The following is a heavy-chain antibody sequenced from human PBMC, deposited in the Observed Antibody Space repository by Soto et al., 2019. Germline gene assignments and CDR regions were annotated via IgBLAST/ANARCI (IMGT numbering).Heavy chain of an antibody. D-gene: IGHD2-2*01. Sequence: WIWIRQSPAKGLEWIGEVNHSGTTYYNPSLKTRVTISVHTPKNQFSLKMSSVTAADTAVYYCARGIGYCSSINCYSSRRLRFDSWGQGTLVTVSS. CDR2: VNHSGTT. V-gene: IGHV4-34*01. J-gene: IGHJ4*02. CDR3: ARGIGYCSSINCYSSRRLRFDS.